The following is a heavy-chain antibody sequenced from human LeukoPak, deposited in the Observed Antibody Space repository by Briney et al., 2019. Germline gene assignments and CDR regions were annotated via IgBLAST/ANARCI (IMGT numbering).Heavy chain of an antibody. CDR1: GFTFSSYG. CDR3: AKDSTAGVISTFDP. V-gene: IGHV3-30*18. Sequence: GGSLRLSCAASGFTFSSYGMHWVRQAPGKGLEWVAVISYDGSNKYYADSVKGRFTISRDNSKNTLYLQMNSLRAEDTAVYYCAKDSTAGVISTFDPWGQGTLVTVSS. D-gene: IGHD2-2*01. CDR2: ISYDGSNK. J-gene: IGHJ5*02.